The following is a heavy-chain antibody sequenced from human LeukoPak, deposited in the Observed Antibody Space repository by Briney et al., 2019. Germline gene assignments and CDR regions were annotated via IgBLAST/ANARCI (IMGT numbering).Heavy chain of an antibody. J-gene: IGHJ4*02. Sequence: ASVKVSCKASGYTFTGYYIHWVRQAPGQGLEWMGWINPNSGGTNYAQKFQGRVTMTRDTSISTAYMELSRLRSDDTAVYYCARGGEDYYDSSGYCLDYWGQGTLVTVSS. CDR1: GYTFTGYY. CDR2: INPNSGGT. D-gene: IGHD3-22*01. V-gene: IGHV1-2*02. CDR3: ARGGEDYYDSSGYCLDY.